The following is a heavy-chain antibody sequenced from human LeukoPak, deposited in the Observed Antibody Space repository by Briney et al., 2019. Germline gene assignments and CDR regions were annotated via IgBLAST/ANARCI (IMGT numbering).Heavy chain of an antibody. Sequence: GGSLRLSCAASGFTFSSYGMHWVRQAPGKGLEWVSSISSSSSYIYYADSVKGRFTISRDNAKNSLYLQMNSLRAEDTAVYYCAGITMVRGVIMGFDYWGQGTLVTVSS. CDR1: GFTFSSYG. V-gene: IGHV3-21*01. CDR2: ISSSSSYI. D-gene: IGHD3-10*01. J-gene: IGHJ4*02. CDR3: AGITMVRGVIMGFDY.